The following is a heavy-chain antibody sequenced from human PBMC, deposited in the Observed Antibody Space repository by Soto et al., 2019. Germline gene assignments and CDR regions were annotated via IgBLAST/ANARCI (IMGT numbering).Heavy chain of an antibody. CDR3: AREGSYSAYNFAHGIQLWSFDF. Sequence: SETLSLTCTVSGGSINTFYWSWVRQPVGKGLEWIGRIFSSGSTSFNPSLESRVAMSVDTSKNHFSLNLSSVTAADMAVYYCAREGSYSAYNFAHGIQLWSFDFWGQGALVTVSS. D-gene: IGHD5-12*01. CDR1: GGSINTFY. J-gene: IGHJ4*02. CDR2: IFSSGST. V-gene: IGHV4-4*07.